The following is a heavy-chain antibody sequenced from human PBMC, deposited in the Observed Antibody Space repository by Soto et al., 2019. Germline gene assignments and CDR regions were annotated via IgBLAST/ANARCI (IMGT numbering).Heavy chain of an antibody. J-gene: IGHJ3*02. CDR2: IWYDGSNK. CDR3: ASENSSSDAFDI. D-gene: IGHD6-6*01. CDR1: GFTFSSYG. V-gene: IGHV3-33*01. Sequence: GGSLRLSCAASGFTFSSYGMHWVRQAPGKGLEWVAVIWYDGSNKYYADSVKGRFTISRDNSKNTLYLKMNSLRAEDTAVYYCASENSSSDAFDIWGQGTMVIVSS.